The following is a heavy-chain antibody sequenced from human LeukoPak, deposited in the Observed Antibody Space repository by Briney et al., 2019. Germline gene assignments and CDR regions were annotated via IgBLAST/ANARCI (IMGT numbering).Heavy chain of an antibody. CDR2: IYHTGNT. CDR1: NDSIKNYY. CDR3: ARGNYGSGSYYVVDFDY. V-gene: IGHV4-59*01. J-gene: IGHJ4*02. Sequence: SETLSLTCSVSNDSIKNYYWSWIRQPPGKALEWIGYIYHTGNTNYNPSLKSRLTMSIDTSKNQFSLNLNSVTAADTAVYYCARGNYGSGSYYVVDFDYWGQGTLVTVSS. D-gene: IGHD3-10*01.